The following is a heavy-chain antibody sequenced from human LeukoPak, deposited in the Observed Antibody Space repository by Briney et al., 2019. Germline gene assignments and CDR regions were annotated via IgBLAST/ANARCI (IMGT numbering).Heavy chain of an antibody. CDR1: GFTFDDYA. J-gene: IGHJ6*04. CDR3: ARELLWFGELRSQPYYYYGMDV. V-gene: IGHV3-9*01. D-gene: IGHD3-10*01. Sequence: GRSLRLSCAASGFTFDDYAMHWVRQAPGKGLEWVSGVSWNSGSVDYADSVKGRFTISRDNAKNTLYLQMNSLRAEDTAVYYCARELLWFGELRSQPYYYYGMDVWGKGTTVTVSS. CDR2: VSWNSGSV.